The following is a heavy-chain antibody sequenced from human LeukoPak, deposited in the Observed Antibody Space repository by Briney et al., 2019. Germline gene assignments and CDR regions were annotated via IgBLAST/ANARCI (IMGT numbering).Heavy chain of an antibody. CDR2: IDPSDSYT. V-gene: IGHV5-10-1*01. Sequence: GESLKISCKGSGYSFTSYWISWVRQMPGKGLEWMGRIDPSDSYTNYSPSFQGHVTISADKSISTAYLQWSSLKASDTAMYYCASHMAGTIFRSYGMDVWGQGTTVTVSS. CDR3: ASHMAGTIFRSYGMDV. D-gene: IGHD3-3*01. CDR1: GYSFTSYW. J-gene: IGHJ6*02.